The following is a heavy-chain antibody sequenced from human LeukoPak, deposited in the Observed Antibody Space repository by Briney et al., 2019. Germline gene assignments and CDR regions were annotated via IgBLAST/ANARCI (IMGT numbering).Heavy chain of an antibody. D-gene: IGHD3-10*01. Sequence: PGGSLRLSCAASGFTFSSYWMHWVRQAPGKGLVWVSRINSDGSSRSYADSVKGRFTISRDNAKNTLYLQMNSLRAEDTAVYYCARHGSSITMVRGVMVPNWFDPWGQGTLVTVSS. V-gene: IGHV3-74*01. CDR2: INSDGSSR. J-gene: IGHJ5*02. CDR3: ARHGSSITMVRGVMVPNWFDP. CDR1: GFTFSSYW.